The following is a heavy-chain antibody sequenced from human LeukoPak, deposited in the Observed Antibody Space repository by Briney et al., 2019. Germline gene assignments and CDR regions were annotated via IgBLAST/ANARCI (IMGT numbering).Heavy chain of an antibody. D-gene: IGHD3-3*01. J-gene: IGHJ5*02. CDR3: ARARWGGVVIQGDWFDP. CDR2: IYYSGST. Sequence: SETLSLTCTVSGGSISSSSYYWGWIRQPPGKGLEWIGSIYYSGSTYYNPSLKSRVTISVDTSKNQFSLKLSSVTAADTAVYYCARARWGGVVIQGDWFDPWGQGTLVTVSS. CDR1: GGSISSSSYY. V-gene: IGHV4-39*01.